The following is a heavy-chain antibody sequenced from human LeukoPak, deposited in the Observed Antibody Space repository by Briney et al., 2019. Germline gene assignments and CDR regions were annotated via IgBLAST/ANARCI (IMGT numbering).Heavy chain of an antibody. Sequence: SVKVSCTASGGTFSSYAISWVRQAPGQGLEWMGGIIPIFGTANYAQKFRGRVTITADESTSTAYMELSSLRSEDTAVYYCARGPRYCTNGVCALPYNWFDPWGQGTLVTVSS. CDR1: GGTFSSYA. CDR3: ARGPRYCTNGVCALPYNWFDP. J-gene: IGHJ5*02. D-gene: IGHD2-8*01. V-gene: IGHV1-69*13. CDR2: IIPIFGTA.